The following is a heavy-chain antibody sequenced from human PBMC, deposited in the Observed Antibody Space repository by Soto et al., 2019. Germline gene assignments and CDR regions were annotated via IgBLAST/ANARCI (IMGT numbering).Heavy chain of an antibody. CDR3: ARLGQYSYGYLDGPRGPFDY. J-gene: IGHJ4*02. Sequence: SETLSLTCTVSGGSISSSSYYWGWIRQPPGKGLEWIGSIYYSGSTYYNPSLKSRVTISVDTSKNQFSLKLSSVTAADTAVYYCARLGQYSYGYLDGPRGPFDYWGQGTLVTVSS. D-gene: IGHD5-18*01. V-gene: IGHV4-39*01. CDR2: IYYSGST. CDR1: GGSISSSSYY.